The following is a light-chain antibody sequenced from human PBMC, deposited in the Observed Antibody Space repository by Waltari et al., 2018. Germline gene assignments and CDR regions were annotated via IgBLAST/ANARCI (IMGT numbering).Light chain of an antibody. V-gene: IGKV3-11*01. Sequence: EIVLTQSPGTLSLSPGERATLCCRASQSVSRSLAWYQQKPGQAPRLLIYGASSRATGVPDRFSGSGSGTDFTLTISTLEPEDFAVYYCQQRRNWPLTFGGGTKVEIK. CDR3: QQRRNWPLT. J-gene: IGKJ4*01. CDR1: QSVSRS. CDR2: GAS.